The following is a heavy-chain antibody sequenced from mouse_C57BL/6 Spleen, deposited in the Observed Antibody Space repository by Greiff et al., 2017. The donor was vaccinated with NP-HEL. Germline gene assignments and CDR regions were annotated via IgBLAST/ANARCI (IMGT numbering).Heavy chain of an antibody. J-gene: IGHJ2*01. CDR3: AMSTVYFDY. V-gene: IGHV1-47*01. CDR1: GYTFTTYP. D-gene: IGHD1-1*01. CDR2: FHPYNDDT. Sequence: VKLMESGAELVKPGASVKMSCKASGYTFTTYPIEWMKQNHGKSLEWIGNFHPYNDDTKYNEKFKGKATLPVDKSSSPVYLELSRLTSDDSAVYYCAMSTVYFDYWGQGTTLTVPS.